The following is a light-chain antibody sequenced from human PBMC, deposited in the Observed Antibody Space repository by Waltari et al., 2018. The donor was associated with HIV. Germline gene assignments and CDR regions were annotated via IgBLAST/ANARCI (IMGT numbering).Light chain of an antibody. CDR1: SSDVGGYNS. CDR3: SSYTSSSTRV. CDR2: DVN. V-gene: IGLV2-14*03. Sequence: QSALTQPASVSGSPGQSITLSCTGTSSDVGGYNSFSWYQRQPGKAPKLMIYDVNNRPSGVSNRFSGSKSGNTASLTISGLQAEVEADYYCSSYTSSSTRVFGGGTKVTVL. J-gene: IGLJ3*02.